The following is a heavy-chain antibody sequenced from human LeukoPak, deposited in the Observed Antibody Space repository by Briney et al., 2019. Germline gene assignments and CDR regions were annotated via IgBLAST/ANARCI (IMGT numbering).Heavy chain of an antibody. CDR2: IHYSGST. J-gene: IGHJ4*02. CDR1: GGSISSSSYY. CDR3: ARGVTPFDY. V-gene: IGHV4-39*07. D-gene: IGHD2-21*02. Sequence: PSETLSLTCTVSGGSISSSSYYWGWIRQPPGKGLEWIGSIHYSGSTNYNPSLKSRVTISVDTSKNQFSLKLSSVTAADTAVYYCARGVTPFDYWGQGTLVTVSS.